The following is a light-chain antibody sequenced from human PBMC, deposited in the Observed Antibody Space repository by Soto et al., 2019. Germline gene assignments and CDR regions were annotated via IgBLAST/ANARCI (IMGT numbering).Light chain of an antibody. Sequence: QSALTQPASVSGSPGQSITISCTGTSSDVGSYNLVSWYQQHPGKAPKLMIYEVSKRPSGVSNRFSGSKSGNTASLTISGHQAEDEADYYCCSYAGSNPSVVFGGGTKLTVL. V-gene: IGLV2-23*02. J-gene: IGLJ2*01. CDR3: CSYAGSNPSVV. CDR1: SSDVGSYNL. CDR2: EVS.